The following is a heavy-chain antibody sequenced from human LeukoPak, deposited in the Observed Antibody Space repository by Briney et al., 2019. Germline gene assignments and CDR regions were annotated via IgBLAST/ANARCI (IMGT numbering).Heavy chain of an antibody. V-gene: IGHV5-51*01. CDR1: GYSFTSYW. CDR3: ASRKKGMATAVFEY. Sequence: GESLKISCKGSGYSFTSYWSGWVRQMPGKGLKWMGIIYPGDSDTRYSPSFQGQVTISAEKSISTAYLQWSSLKASDTALYYCASRKKGMATAVFEYWGQGTLVTVSS. D-gene: IGHD5-24*01. CDR2: IYPGDSDT. J-gene: IGHJ4*02.